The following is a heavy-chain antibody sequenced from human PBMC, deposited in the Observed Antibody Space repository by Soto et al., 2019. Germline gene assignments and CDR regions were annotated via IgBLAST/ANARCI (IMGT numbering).Heavy chain of an antibody. CDR3: ARGSKGDILTGYWGTFDY. J-gene: IGHJ4*02. Sequence: SVKVSCKASGGTFSSYTISWVRQAPGQGLEWMGRIIPILGIANYAQKFQGRVTITADKSTSTAYMELSSLRSEDTAVYYCARGSKGDILTGYWGTFDYWGQGTLVTVSS. CDR1: GGTFSSYT. D-gene: IGHD3-9*01. CDR2: IIPILGIA. V-gene: IGHV1-69*02.